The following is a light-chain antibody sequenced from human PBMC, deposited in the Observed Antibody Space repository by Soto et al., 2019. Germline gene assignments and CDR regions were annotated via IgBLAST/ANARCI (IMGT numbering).Light chain of an antibody. CDR3: QQSYTSPTT. CDR2: GAS. CDR1: QSIGKH. Sequence: DIPMTQSPSFLSASVGDRVTITCRASQSIGKHLNWYQQKPGKAPKFLIYGASTLQSGVPSRFTGSGSGTDFTHTVNSLQAEDFATYYCQQSYTSPTTFGQGTRLEI. J-gene: IGKJ5*01. V-gene: IGKV1-39*01.